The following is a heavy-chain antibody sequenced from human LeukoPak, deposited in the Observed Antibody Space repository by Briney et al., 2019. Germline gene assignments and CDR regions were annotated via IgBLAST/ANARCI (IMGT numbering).Heavy chain of an antibody. CDR3: ARVEAYCGGDCSPDAFDI. J-gene: IGHJ3*02. V-gene: IGHV1-46*01. D-gene: IGHD2-21*02. Sequence: ASVKVSCTASGYTFTSYYMHWVRQAPGQGLEWMGIINPSGGSTSYAQKFQGRVTMTRDTSTSTVYMELSSLRSEDTAVYYCARVEAYCGGDCSPDAFDIWGQGTMVTVSS. CDR2: INPSGGST. CDR1: GYTFTSYY.